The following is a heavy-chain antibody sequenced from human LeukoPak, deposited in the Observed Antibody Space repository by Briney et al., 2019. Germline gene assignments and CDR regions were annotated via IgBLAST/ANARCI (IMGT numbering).Heavy chain of an antibody. D-gene: IGHD3-16*01. CDR2: INPNSGGT. CDR3: ARDNDSRDPPHFDY. CDR1: GYTFTGYY. V-gene: IGHV1-2*02. Sequence: ASVKVSCKASGYTFTGYYMHWVRQAPGQGLEWMGWINPNSGGTNYAQKFQGRVTMTRDTFISTAYMELSRLRSEDTAVYYCARDNDSRDPPHFDYWGQGTLVTVSS. J-gene: IGHJ4*02.